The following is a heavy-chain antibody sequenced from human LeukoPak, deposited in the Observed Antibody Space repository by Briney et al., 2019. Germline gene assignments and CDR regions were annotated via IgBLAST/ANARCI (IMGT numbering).Heavy chain of an antibody. CDR2: INPNSGGT. CDR3: AREYGDYAFYYFDY. Sequence: PGASVKVSCKASGYTFNNYGITWVRQAPGQGLEWMGWINPNSGGTNYAQKFQGRVTMTRDTSISTAYMELSRLRSDDTAVYYCAREYGDYAFYYFDYWGQGTLVTVSS. D-gene: IGHD4-17*01. CDR1: GYTFNNYG. J-gene: IGHJ4*02. V-gene: IGHV1-2*02.